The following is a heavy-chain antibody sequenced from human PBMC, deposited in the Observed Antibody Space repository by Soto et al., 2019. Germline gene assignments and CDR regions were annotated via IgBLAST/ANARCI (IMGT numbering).Heavy chain of an antibody. D-gene: IGHD3-22*01. CDR2: INPSGGYT. Sequence: GASVKVSCKASGYTFTSYYIHWVRQAPGQGLEWMGIINPSGGYTTYAQRFLGRVTMTSDTSTSTVYMELSSLRSEDTAVYYCVRVGDSSGYYYFQHWGQGTLVTVSS. J-gene: IGHJ1*01. V-gene: IGHV1-46*03. CDR1: GYTFTSYY. CDR3: VRVGDSSGYYYFQH.